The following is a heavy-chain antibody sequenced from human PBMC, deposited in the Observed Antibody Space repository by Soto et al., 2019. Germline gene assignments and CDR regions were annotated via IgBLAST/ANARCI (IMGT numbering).Heavy chain of an antibody. V-gene: IGHV3-23*01. CDR1: GFTFKTYA. CDR2: ISDGGGGT. CDR3: AKNAAYGANSEIDY. J-gene: IGHJ4*02. D-gene: IGHD4-17*01. Sequence: GGSLRLSCAASGFTFKTYAMSWVRQAPGKGLEWVSSISDGGGGTDYADSVKGRFTISRDNSKNTLYLQMNSLRAEDTVIYYCAKNAAYGANSEIDYWGQGTLVTVSS.